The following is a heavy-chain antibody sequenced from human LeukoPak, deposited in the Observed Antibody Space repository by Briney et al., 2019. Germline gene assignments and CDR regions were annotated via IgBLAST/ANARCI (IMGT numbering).Heavy chain of an antibody. CDR3: AKGVAAGTWGTSFDF. CDR1: GFTFSNYP. V-gene: IGHV3-30*01. D-gene: IGHD6-13*01. J-gene: IGHJ4*02. CDR2: ISYDGNYQ. Sequence: PGRSLSLSCAASGFTFSNYPIHWVRQAPGKGPEWLAVISYDGNYQYYAESVKGRFTVSRDNSKNTVYLQMDSLRAEDTAVYYCAKGVAAGTWGTSFDFWGQGTLVTVSS.